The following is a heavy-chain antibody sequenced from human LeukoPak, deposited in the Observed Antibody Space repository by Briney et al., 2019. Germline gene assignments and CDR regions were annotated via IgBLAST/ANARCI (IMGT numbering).Heavy chain of an antibody. CDR3: ARARDFWSGYYYFDY. V-gene: IGHV1-69*13. J-gene: IGHJ4*02. CDR1: GGTFSSYA. Sequence: SVKVPCKASGGTFSSYAISWVRQAPGQGLEWMGGIIPIFGTANYAQKFQGRVTITADESTSTAYMELSSLRSEDTAVYYCARARDFWSGYYYFDYWGQGTLVTVSS. D-gene: IGHD3-3*01. CDR2: IIPIFGTA.